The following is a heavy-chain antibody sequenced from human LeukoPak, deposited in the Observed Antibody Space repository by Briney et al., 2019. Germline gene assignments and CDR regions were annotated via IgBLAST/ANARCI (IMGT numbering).Heavy chain of an antibody. V-gene: IGHV3-74*01. CDR1: GFTFSSSW. Sequence: PGGSLRLSCAVSGFTFSSSWMHWVRQAPGKGLVWVSHIKTDGSTTAYADSVKGRFTISRDNAKNTLYLQMNSLRAEDTVVYYCARGNQQLPRSTPDYWGQGTLVTVSS. CDR3: ARGNQQLPRSTPDY. D-gene: IGHD2-2*01. CDR2: IKTDGSTT. J-gene: IGHJ4*02.